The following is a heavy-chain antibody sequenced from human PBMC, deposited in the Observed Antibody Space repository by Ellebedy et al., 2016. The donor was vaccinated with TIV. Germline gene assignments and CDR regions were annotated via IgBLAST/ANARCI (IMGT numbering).Heavy chain of an antibody. Sequence: SVKVSXXASGFTFTSSAVQWVRQARGQRLEWIGWIVVGSGNTNYAQKFQERVTITRDMSTSTAYMELSSLRSEDTAVYYCARVVIAHKVSGYYYYGMDVWGQGTTVTVSS. CDR1: GFTFTSSA. CDR3: ARVVIAHKVSGYYYYGMDV. J-gene: IGHJ6*02. D-gene: IGHD2-21*01. V-gene: IGHV1-58*01. CDR2: IVVGSGNT.